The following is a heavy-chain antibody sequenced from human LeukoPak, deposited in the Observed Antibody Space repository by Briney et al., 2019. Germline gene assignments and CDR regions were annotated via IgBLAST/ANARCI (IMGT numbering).Heavy chain of an antibody. J-gene: IGHJ4*02. CDR2: INHSGST. Sequence: SETLSLTCAVYGGSFSGYYWSWIRQPPGKGLEWIGEINHSGSTNYNPSLKSRVTISVDTSKNQFSLKLSSVTAADTAVYYCARHYYYGSGSYSLFDYWGQGTLVTVSS. CDR1: GGSFSGYY. CDR3: ARHYYYGSGSYSLFDY. V-gene: IGHV4-34*01. D-gene: IGHD3-10*01.